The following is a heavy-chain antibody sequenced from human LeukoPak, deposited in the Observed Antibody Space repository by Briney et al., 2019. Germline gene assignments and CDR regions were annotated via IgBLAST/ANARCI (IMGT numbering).Heavy chain of an antibody. Sequence: ASVKVSCKASGYTFTGYYVHWVRQAPGQGLEWMGWINPNSGGTNYAQKFQGRVTMTRDTSISTAYMELSRLRSDDTAVYYCARDYDSSGYMEYWGQGTLVTVSS. CDR1: GYTFTGYY. CDR3: ARDYDSSGYMEY. V-gene: IGHV1-2*02. D-gene: IGHD3-22*01. CDR2: INPNSGGT. J-gene: IGHJ4*02.